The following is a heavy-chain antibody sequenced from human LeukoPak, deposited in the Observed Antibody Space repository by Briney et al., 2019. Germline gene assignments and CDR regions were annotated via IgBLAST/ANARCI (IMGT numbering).Heavy chain of an antibody. CDR2: IYYSGST. Sequence: PSETLSLTCTVSGGSISSYYWSWIRQPPGKGLEWTGYIYYSGSTNYNPSLKSRVTISVDTSENHISLKLTSVTAADTAVYYCAREGGPYRPLDYSGQGTLVTVAS. CDR3: AREGGPYRPLDY. CDR1: GGSISSYY. J-gene: IGHJ4*02. V-gene: IGHV4-59*12.